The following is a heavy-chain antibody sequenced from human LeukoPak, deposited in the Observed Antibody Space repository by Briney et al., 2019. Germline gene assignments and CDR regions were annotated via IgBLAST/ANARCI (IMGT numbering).Heavy chain of an antibody. D-gene: IGHD3-22*01. V-gene: IGHV4-39*02. CDR2: IYYSGST. Sequence: GSLRLSCAASGFTFSSYAMGWVRQPPGKGLEWIGSIYYSGSTYYNPSLKSRVTISVDTSKNQFSLKLSSVTAADTAVYYCAREITMIVVVSHDAFDIWGQGTMVTVSS. CDR1: GFTFSSYA. J-gene: IGHJ3*02. CDR3: AREITMIVVVSHDAFDI.